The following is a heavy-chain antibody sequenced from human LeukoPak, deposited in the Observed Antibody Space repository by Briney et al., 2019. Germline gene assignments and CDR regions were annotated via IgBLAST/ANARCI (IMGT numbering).Heavy chain of an antibody. CDR2: ISYDGSNK. D-gene: IGHD6-13*01. J-gene: IGHJ4*02. CDR3: TKESLRYSSSWTQVDY. CDR1: GFTFSSYG. V-gene: IGHV3-30*18. Sequence: PGRSLRLSCAASGFTFSSYGMHWVRQAPGKGLEWVAVISYDGSNKYYADSVKGRFTISRDNPKNTLYLQMNSLRAEDTAVYYCTKESLRYSSSWTQVDYWGQGTLVTVSS.